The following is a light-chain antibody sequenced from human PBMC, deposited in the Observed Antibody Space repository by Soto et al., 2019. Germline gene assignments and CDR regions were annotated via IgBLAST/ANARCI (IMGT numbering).Light chain of an antibody. J-gene: IGLJ2*01. CDR3: SSYTRNTTLV. Sequence: QSALTQPASVSGSPGQSITISCTGTSSDVGGYDFVSWYQQHPGKAPKLMIYDVSNRPSGVSDRFSGSKSGNTASLTISGLQAEDEADYYCSSYTRNTTLVFGGGTQLTVL. V-gene: IGLV2-14*03. CDR1: SSDVGGYDF. CDR2: DVS.